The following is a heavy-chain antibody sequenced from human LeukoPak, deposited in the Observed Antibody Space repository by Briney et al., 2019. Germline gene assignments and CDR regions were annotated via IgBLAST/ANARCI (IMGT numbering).Heavy chain of an antibody. J-gene: IGHJ6*03. D-gene: IGHD6-13*01. CDR2: IYTSGST. CDR3: ARGFDSGSWYYYYYYMDV. V-gene: IGHV4-61*02. Sequence: PSETLSLTCTVSGGSISSSSYYWSWIRQPAGKGLEWTGRIYTSGSTNYNPSLKSRVTISVDTSKNQFSLKLSSVTAADTAVYYCARGFDSGSWYYYYYYMDVWGKGTTVTVSS. CDR1: GGSISSSSYY.